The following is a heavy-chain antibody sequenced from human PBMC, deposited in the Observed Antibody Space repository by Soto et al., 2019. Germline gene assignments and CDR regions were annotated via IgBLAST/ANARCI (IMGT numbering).Heavy chain of an antibody. CDR1: GFTFSSYE. V-gene: IGHV3-48*03. J-gene: IGHJ4*02. Sequence: EVQLVESGGGLVQPGGSLRLSCAASGFTFSSYEMNWVRQAPGKGLEWVSYISSSGSTIYYADSVKGRFTISRDNAKNSLYLQINSLRAEDTAVYYCARVLVAVFDYWGQGTLVTVSS. CDR2: ISSSGSTI. CDR3: ARVLVAVFDY. D-gene: IGHD6-19*01.